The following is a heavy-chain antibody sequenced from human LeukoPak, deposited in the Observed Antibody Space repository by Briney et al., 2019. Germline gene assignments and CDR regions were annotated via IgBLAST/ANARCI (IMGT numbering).Heavy chain of an antibody. CDR2: ISGSGGST. J-gene: IGHJ4*02. Sequence: GGSLRLSCAAPGFTFSSYAMSWVRQAPGKGLEWVSAISGSGGSTYYADSVKGRFTISRDNSKNTLYLQMNSLRAEDTAVYYCAKSFGGATIIDYWGQGTLVTVSS. CDR3: AKSFGGATIIDY. V-gene: IGHV3-23*01. CDR1: GFTFSSYA. D-gene: IGHD1-26*01.